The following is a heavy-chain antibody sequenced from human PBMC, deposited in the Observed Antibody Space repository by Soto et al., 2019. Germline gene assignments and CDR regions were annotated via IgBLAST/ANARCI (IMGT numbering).Heavy chain of an antibody. CDR2: IDPSDSYT. J-gene: IGHJ5*02. CDR1: GYSFTSYW. V-gene: IGHV5-10-1*01. Sequence: GESLKISCKGSGYSFTSYWISWVRQMPGKGLEWMGRIDPSDSYTNYSPSFQGHVTISADKSISTAYLQSSSLKASDTAMYYCARRTRKSVAFDPWGQGTLVTASS. D-gene: IGHD2-2*01. CDR3: ARRTRKSVAFDP.